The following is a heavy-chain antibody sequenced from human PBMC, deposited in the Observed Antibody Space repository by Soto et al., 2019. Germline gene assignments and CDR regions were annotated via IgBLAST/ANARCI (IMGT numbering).Heavy chain of an antibody. D-gene: IGHD4-4*01. J-gene: IGHJ4*02. Sequence: PGGSLRLSCAASGFTFGSYIMNWVRQSPGKGLEWVSSISSSSSYIYYADSVKGRFTISRDNAKNSLYLQMNSLRAEDTAVYYCARDPLYSNYFDYWGRGTLVTVSS. CDR3: ARDPLYSNYFDY. V-gene: IGHV3-21*01. CDR1: GFTFGSYI. CDR2: ISSSSSYI.